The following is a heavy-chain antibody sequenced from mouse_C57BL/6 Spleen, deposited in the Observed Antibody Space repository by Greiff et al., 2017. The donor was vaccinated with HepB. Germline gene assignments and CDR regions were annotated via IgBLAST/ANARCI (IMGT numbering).Heavy chain of an antibody. V-gene: IGHV1-22*01. J-gene: IGHJ1*03. D-gene: IGHD1-1*01. CDR1: GYTFTDYN. CDR3: ARRRDYGSSHWYFDV. Sequence: EVQLQQSGPELVKPGASVKMSCKASGYTFTDYNMHWVKQSHGKSLEWIGYINPNNGGTSYNQKFKGKATLTVNKSSSTAYMEPRSLTSEDSAVYYCARRRDYGSSHWYFDVWGTGTTVTVSS. CDR2: INPNNGGT.